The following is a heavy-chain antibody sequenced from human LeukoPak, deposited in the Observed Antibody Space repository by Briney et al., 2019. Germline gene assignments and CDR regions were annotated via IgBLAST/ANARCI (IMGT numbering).Heavy chain of an antibody. CDR1: GFTFGSYA. CDR2: ISGSGGST. V-gene: IGHV3-23*01. D-gene: IGHD1-1*01. CDR3: AKPPENGLVDY. J-gene: IGHJ4*02. Sequence: GGSLRLSCAASGFTFGSYAMSWVRQAPGKGLEWVSAISGSGGSTYYADSVKGRFTIPRDNSKNTLYLQMNSLRAEDTAVYYCAKPPENGLVDYWGQGTLVTVSS.